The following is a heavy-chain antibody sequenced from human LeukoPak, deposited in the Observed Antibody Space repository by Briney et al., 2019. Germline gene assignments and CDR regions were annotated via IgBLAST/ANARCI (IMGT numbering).Heavy chain of an antibody. CDR3: AKEHSYFDWLLYFDY. CDR2: IGGSGGST. CDR1: GFTFSSYW. D-gene: IGHD3-9*01. J-gene: IGHJ4*02. V-gene: IGHV3-23*01. Sequence: GGSLRLSCAASGFTFSSYWMSWVRQAPGKGLEWVSAIGGSGGSTYYADSVKGRFTISRDNSKNTLYLQMNSLRAEDTAVYYCAKEHSYFDWLLYFDYWGQGTLVTVSS.